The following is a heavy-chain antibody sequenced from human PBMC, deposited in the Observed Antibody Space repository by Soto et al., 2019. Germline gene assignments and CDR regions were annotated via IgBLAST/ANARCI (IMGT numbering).Heavy chain of an antibody. Sequence: GGSLRLSCAASGFTFSSYGMHWVRQAPGKGLEWVAVISYDGSNKYYADSVKGRFTISRDNSKNTLYLQMNSLRAEDTAVYYWAKVGSYQLSHPWNWFAPWG. D-gene: IGHD2-2*01. V-gene: IGHV3-30*18. CDR3: AKVGSYQLSHPWNWFAP. J-gene: IGHJ5*02. CDR2: ISYDGSNK. CDR1: GFTFSSYG.